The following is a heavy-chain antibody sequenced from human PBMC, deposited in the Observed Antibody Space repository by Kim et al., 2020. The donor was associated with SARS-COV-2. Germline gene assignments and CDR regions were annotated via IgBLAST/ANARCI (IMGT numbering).Heavy chain of an antibody. CDR3: ARGEYSYGYYYYGMDV. Sequence: GGSLRLSCAASGFTVSSNYMSWVRQAPGKGLEWVSVIYSGGSTYYADSAKGRFTISRDNSKNTLYLQMNSLRAEDTAVYYCARGEYSYGYYYYGMDVWGQGTTVTVSS. CDR2: IYSGGST. J-gene: IGHJ6*02. D-gene: IGHD5-18*01. CDR1: GFTVSSNY. V-gene: IGHV3-53*01.